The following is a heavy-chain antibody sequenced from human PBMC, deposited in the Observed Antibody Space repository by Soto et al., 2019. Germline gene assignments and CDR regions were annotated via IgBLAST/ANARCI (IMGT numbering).Heavy chain of an antibody. CDR1: GFTFSSYS. D-gene: IGHD3-3*02. CDR2: ISSSSSTI. CDR3: AREVYIFGVAVYYYYMDV. V-gene: IGHV3-48*01. J-gene: IGHJ6*03. Sequence: GGSLRLSCAASGFTFSSYSMNWVRQAPGKGLEWVSYISSSSSTIYYADSVKGRFTISRDNAKNSLYLQMNSLRAEDTAVYYCAREVYIFGVAVYYYYMDVWGKGTTVTVSS.